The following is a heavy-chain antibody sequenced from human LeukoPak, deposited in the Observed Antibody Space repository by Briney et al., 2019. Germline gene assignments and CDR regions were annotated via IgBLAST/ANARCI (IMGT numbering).Heavy chain of an antibody. Sequence: SRTLSLTCTVSGGSISSGDYYWSWIRQPPGKGLEWIGYINDSGSTYYNPSLKSRVTISVDTSKNQFSLKLSSVTAADTAVYYCARDGSSSWYFDYWGQGTLVT. CDR1: GGSISSGDYY. CDR2: INDSGST. CDR3: ARDGSSSWYFDY. V-gene: IGHV4-30-4*01. J-gene: IGHJ4*02. D-gene: IGHD6-13*01.